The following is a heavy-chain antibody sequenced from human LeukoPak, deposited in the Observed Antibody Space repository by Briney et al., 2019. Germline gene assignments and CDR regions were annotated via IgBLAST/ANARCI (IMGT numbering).Heavy chain of an antibody. D-gene: IGHD2-2*01. Sequence: GSLRLSCAASGFTFSTYNMNWIRQPPGKGLEWIGEINHSGSTNYNPSLKSRVTISVDTSKNQFSLKLSSVTAADTAVHYCARILLDCSSTSCYVSGLGMDVWGQGTTVTVSS. J-gene: IGHJ6*02. CDR2: INHSGST. V-gene: IGHV4-34*01. CDR1: GFTFSTYN. CDR3: ARILLDCSSTSCYVSGLGMDV.